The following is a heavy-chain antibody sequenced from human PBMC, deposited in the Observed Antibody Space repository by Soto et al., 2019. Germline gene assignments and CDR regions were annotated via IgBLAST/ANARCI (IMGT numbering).Heavy chain of an antibody. D-gene: IGHD3-3*01. J-gene: IGHJ3*02. CDR2: FDPEDGET. CDR3: ATSGRRFWSGYFAFDI. Sequence: GASVEVSCKVSGYTLTELSMHWVRQAPGKGLEWMGGFDPEDGETIYAQKFQGRVTMTEDTSTDTAYMELSSLRSEDTAVYYCATSGRRFWSGYFAFDIWGQGTMVTVSS. CDR1: GYTLTELS. V-gene: IGHV1-24*01.